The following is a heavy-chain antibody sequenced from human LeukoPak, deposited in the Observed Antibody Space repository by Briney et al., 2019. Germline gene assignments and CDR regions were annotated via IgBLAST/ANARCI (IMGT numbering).Heavy chain of an antibody. Sequence: GGSLRLSCAASGFTFSSYAMSWVRQAPGKGLEWVSAISGSAVDTWYADSVKGRFTISRDNSKDTLYLQMNSLRAEDTAVYYCAKDSMVRGVIIPIWGQGTLFTVSS. CDR3: AKDSMVRGVIIPI. CDR1: GFTFSSYA. D-gene: IGHD3-10*01. V-gene: IGHV3-23*01. J-gene: IGHJ4*02. CDR2: ISGSAVDT.